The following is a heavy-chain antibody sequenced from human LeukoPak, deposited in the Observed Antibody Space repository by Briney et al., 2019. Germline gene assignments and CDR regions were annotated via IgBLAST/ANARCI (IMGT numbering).Heavy chain of an antibody. J-gene: IGHJ6*02. V-gene: IGHV3-20*04. Sequence: GGSLRLSCAASGFTFDDYGMSWVRQAPGKGLEWVSGINWNGGSTGYADSVKGRFTISRDNAKNSLYPQMNSLRAEDTALYYCARVKRGRAAAGTYYHYGMDVWGQGTTVTVSS. CDR1: GFTFDDYG. CDR3: ARVKRGRAAAGTYYHYGMDV. D-gene: IGHD6-13*01. CDR2: INWNGGST.